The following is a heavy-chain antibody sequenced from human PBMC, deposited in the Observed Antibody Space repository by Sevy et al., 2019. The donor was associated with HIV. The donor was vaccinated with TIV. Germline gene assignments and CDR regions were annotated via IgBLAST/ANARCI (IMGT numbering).Heavy chain of an antibody. J-gene: IGHJ5*02. Sequence: ASVKVSCKASGYTFTDYYMYWVRQAPGQGLEWMEWINPNSGGTNYAQKFQGRVTMTRDTSISTAYMELSRLRSDDTALYYCARDPSRAAEGWFDPWGQGTLVSVSS. D-gene: IGHD6-13*01. CDR2: INPNSGGT. CDR1: GYTFTDYY. V-gene: IGHV1-2*02. CDR3: ARDPSRAAEGWFDP.